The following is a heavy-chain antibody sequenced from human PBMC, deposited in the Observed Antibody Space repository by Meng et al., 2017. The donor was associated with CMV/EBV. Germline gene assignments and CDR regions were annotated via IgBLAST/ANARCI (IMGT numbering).Heavy chain of an antibody. D-gene: IGHD6-19*01. J-gene: IGHJ4*02. V-gene: IGHV4-34*01. CDR2: IHHSGSP. CDR3: ARGSLSVSAVDY. CDR1: GGSFSGYY. Sequence: SETLSLTCAVYGGSFSGYYWSWIRQPPGKGLEWIGEIHHSGSPNYNPSLKSRVTISVNTSKYQFSLKLSSLTAADTAVYYCARGSLSVSAVDYWGQGTLVTVSS.